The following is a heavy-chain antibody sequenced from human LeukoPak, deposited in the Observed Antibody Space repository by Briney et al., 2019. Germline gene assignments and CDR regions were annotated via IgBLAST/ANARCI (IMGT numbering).Heavy chain of an antibody. J-gene: IGHJ3*02. D-gene: IGHD3-16*01. Sequence: SETLSLTCTVSGGSISSYYWSWIRQPPGKGLEWIGYIYYSGSTNYNPSLKSRVAISVDTSKNQFSLKLSSVTAADTAVYYCARRHLGHKYDYVWGSYQNAFDIWGQGTMVTVSS. CDR1: GGSISSYY. CDR2: IYYSGST. CDR3: ARRHLGHKYDYVWGSYQNAFDI. V-gene: IGHV4-59*08.